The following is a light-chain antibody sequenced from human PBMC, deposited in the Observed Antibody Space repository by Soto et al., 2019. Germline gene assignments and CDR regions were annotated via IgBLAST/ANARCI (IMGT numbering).Light chain of an antibody. V-gene: IGKV3-15*01. Sequence: EIVMTQSPATLSVSPGERATLSCRASQSVSSNLAWNQQKPGQAPRLLIYGASTMATGIPARFSGSGSGTEFTLTISSLQSEDFAVYYCQQYNNWPPGTFCQGTKVEIK. CDR1: QSVSSN. CDR3: QQYNNWPPGT. CDR2: GAS. J-gene: IGKJ1*01.